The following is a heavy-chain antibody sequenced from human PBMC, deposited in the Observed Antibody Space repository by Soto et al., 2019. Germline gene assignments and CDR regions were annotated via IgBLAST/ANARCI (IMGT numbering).Heavy chain of an antibody. CDR2: TYYRSKWYN. D-gene: IGHD6-13*01. CDR1: GDSVSSNSAA. J-gene: IGHJ6*02. Sequence: PSQTLSLTCAISGDSVSSNSAAWNCIRQSPSRGLECLGRTYYRSKWYNDYAVSVESRITINPDTSKNQFSLQLNSVTPEDTAVYYCATELSSSRPYGMDVWGQGTPVTVSS. CDR3: ATELSSSRPYGMDV. V-gene: IGHV6-1*01.